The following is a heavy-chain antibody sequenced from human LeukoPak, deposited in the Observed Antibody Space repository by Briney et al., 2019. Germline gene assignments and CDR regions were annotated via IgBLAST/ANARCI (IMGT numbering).Heavy chain of an antibody. V-gene: IGHV5-51*01. J-gene: IGHJ4*02. D-gene: IGHD2-2*01. CDR1: GYSFTSYW. CDR2: IYPGDSDT. CDR3: ARRRGDCSSTSCRAFDY. Sequence: GESLKISCKGSGYSFTSYWIGWVRQMPGKGLEWMGIIYPGDSDTRYSPSFQGQVTISADKSISTAYLQWSSLKASDTAMYYCARRRGDCSSTSCRAFDYWGQGTLVTVSS.